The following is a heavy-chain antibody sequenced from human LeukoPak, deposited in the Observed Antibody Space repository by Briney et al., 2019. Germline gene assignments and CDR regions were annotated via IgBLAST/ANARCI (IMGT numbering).Heavy chain of an antibody. V-gene: IGHV6-1*01. CDR1: GDSVSSNSAA. J-gene: IGHJ2*01. CDR3: ARQPTDKEVNPFIYWYFDL. Sequence: SQTLSLTCAISGDSVSSNSAAWNWIRQSPSRGLEWLGRTYYRSKWYNDYAVSVKSRITINPDTSKNQFSLQLNSVTPEDTAVYYCARQPTDKEVNPFIYWYFDLWGRGTLVTVSS. CDR2: TYYRSKWYN. D-gene: IGHD1-14*01.